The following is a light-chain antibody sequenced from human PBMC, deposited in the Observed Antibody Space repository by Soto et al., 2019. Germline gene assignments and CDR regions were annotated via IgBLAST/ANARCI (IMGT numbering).Light chain of an antibody. V-gene: IGLV2-14*01. CDR2: EVT. CDR1: SSDIGGCNY. CDR3: SSYTSSVAYV. Sequence: QSVLTQPASVSGSPGQSVTISCTGTSSDIGGCNYVSWYQHHPGEAPKLIIFEVTNRPSWVSNRFSGSKSGNTASLTISGLQAEDEAEYYCSSYTSSVAYVFGSGTKVTVL. J-gene: IGLJ1*01.